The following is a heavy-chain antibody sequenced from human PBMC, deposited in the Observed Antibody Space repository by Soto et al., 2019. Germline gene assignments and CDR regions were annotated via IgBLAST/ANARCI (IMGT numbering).Heavy chain of an antibody. CDR3: ARLYCSGGSCTNFDY. J-gene: IGHJ4*02. V-gene: IGHV1-3*05. CDR1: GYTFTSYA. D-gene: IGHD2-15*01. CDR2: INAGNGNT. Sequence: QVQLVQSGAEEKKPGASVKVSCKASGYTFTSYAMHWVRQAPGQRLEWMGWINAGNGNTKYSQKFQGRVTITRDTSXITAYMELSSLRSEDTAVYYCARLYCSGGSCTNFDYWGQGTLVTVSS.